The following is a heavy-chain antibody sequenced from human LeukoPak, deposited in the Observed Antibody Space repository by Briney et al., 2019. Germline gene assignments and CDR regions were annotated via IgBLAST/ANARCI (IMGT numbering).Heavy chain of an antibody. J-gene: IGHJ4*02. CDR1: GFTFSSYW. V-gene: IGHV3-7*03. Sequence: GGSLRLSCAAPGFTFSSYWMSWVRQAPGKGLEWVANIKQDGSEKYYVDSVKGRFTISRDNAKNSLYLQMNSLRAEDTAVYYCAREGAWDYVWGSYRYFDYWGQGTLVTVSS. CDR2: IKQDGSEK. CDR3: AREGAWDYVWGSYRYFDY. D-gene: IGHD3-16*02.